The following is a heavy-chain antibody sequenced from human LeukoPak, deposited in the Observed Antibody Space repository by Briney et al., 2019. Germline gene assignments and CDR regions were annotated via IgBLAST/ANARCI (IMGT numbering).Heavy chain of an antibody. V-gene: IGHV4-39*01. CDR3: ASHGWERYCSGGSCYPLGY. CDR1: GGSISSSRYY. J-gene: IGHJ4*02. Sequence: SETLSLTCTVSGGSISSSRYYWGWIRQPPGKGVEWIASIYNSGSTYYNPSLKSRVTISVDTSKNQFSLKLNSVTAADTAVYYRASHGWERYCSGGSCYPLGYWGQGTLVTVSS. CDR2: IYNSGST. D-gene: IGHD2-15*01.